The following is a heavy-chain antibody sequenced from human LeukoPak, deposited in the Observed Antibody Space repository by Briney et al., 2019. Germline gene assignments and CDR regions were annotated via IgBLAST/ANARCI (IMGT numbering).Heavy chain of an antibody. V-gene: IGHV1-69*13. Sequence: SVKVSCKASGGTFSSYAISWVRQAPGQGLEWMGGIIPIFGTANYAQEFQGRVTITADESTSTAYMELSSLRSEDTAVYYCATPGVITMVRGGPYYFDYWGQGTLVTVSS. CDR2: IIPIFGTA. J-gene: IGHJ4*02. CDR1: GGTFSSYA. D-gene: IGHD3-10*01. CDR3: ATPGVITMVRGGPYYFDY.